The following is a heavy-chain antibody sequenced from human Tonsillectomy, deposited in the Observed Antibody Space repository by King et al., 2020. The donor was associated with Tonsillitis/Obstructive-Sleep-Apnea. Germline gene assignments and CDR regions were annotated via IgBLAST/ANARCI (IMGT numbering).Heavy chain of an antibody. V-gene: IGHV3-7*03. D-gene: IGHD5-18*01. CDR1: GFTFSSFW. CDR2: IKRDGSEK. J-gene: IGHJ3*02. CDR3: ARVPTALFTKIDI. Sequence: VQLVESGGDLVQPGGSLRLSCAASGFTFSSFWMSWVRQAPGKGLEWVANIKRDGSEKYYVDSVKGRFTISRDNAKNSLYLQMNSLRAEDTAVYYCARVPTALFTKIDIWGQGPIVTVSS.